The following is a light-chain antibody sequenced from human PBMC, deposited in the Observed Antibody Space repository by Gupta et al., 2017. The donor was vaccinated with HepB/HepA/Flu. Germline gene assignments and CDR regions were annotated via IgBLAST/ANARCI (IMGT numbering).Light chain of an antibody. CDR2: AAS. J-gene: IGKJ5*01. CDR3: QQFDDVPIT. CDR1: QAIANY. Sequence: DIQMTQSPPSLSAFVGDRVTITCQASQAIANYLNWYQQKPGKAPKLLIHAASNLETGVPSRFSGSGSGTDFSFTITSLQPEDVATYYCQQFDDVPITFGQGTRLDIK. V-gene: IGKV1-33*01.